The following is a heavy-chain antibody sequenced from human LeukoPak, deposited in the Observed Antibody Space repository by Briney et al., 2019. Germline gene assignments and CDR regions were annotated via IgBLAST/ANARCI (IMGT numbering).Heavy chain of an antibody. CDR3: ARGVLRYFDWSPTSLLDV. CDR2: IYYSGST. CDR1: GGSISSSYYY. V-gene: IGHV4-39*07. Sequence: SETLSLTCTVSGGSISSSYYYWGWIRQPPGKGLEWIGSIYYSGSTNYNPSLKSRVTISVDTSKNQFSLKLSSVTAADTAVYYCARGVLRYFDWSPTSLLDVWGQGTTVTVSS. D-gene: IGHD3-9*01. J-gene: IGHJ6*02.